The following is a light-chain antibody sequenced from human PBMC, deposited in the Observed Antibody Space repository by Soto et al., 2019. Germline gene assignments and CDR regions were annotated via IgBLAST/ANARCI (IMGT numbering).Light chain of an antibody. CDR2: GAS. CDR3: QQYNNWPPVT. Sequence: EIVITPSPATLSVSPGERATLSCRASQSVSSNLAWYQQKPGQAPRLLIYGASTRATGIPASFSGSGSGTEFTLTISSLQSEDFAVNYCQQYNNWPPVTFGQGTKGDIK. J-gene: IGKJ1*01. CDR1: QSVSSN. V-gene: IGKV3-15*01.